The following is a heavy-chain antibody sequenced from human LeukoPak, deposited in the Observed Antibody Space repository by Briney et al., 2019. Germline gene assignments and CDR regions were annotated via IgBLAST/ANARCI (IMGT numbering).Heavy chain of an antibody. J-gene: IGHJ4*02. Sequence: GWSLRLSCAASGFTFSSYAMHWVRQAPGKGLEWVAVISYDGSNKYYADSVKGRFTISRDNSKNTLYLQMNSLRAEDTAVYYCARVWQPLVGATTDFDYWGQGTLVTVSS. CDR3: ARVWQPLVGATTDFDY. CDR1: GFTFSSYA. CDR2: ISYDGSNK. D-gene: IGHD1-26*01. V-gene: IGHV3-30*04.